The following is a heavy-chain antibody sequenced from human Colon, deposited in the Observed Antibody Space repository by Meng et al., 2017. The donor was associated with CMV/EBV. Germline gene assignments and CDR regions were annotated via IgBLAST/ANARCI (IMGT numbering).Heavy chain of an antibody. D-gene: IGHD1-14*01. V-gene: IGHV4-59*01. CDR2: IYYSGST. CDR1: GGSISSYY. CDR3: ARDGGNQYFDY. J-gene: IGHJ4*02. Sequence: SETLSLTCTVSGGSISSYYWSWIRQPPGKGLEWIGYIYYSGSTNYNPSLKSRVTISVDTSKNQFSLKLSSVTAADTAVYYCARDGGNQYFDYWGQGTLVTVSS.